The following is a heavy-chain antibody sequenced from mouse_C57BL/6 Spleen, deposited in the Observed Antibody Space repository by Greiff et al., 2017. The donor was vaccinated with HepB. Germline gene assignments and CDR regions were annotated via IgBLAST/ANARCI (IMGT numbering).Heavy chain of an antibody. V-gene: IGHV1-75*01. J-gene: IGHJ2*01. CDR2: IFPGSGST. D-gene: IGHD1-1*01. Sequence: VKLVDSGPELVKPGASVKISCKASGYTFTDYYINWVKQRPGQGLEWIGWIFPGSGSTYYNEKFKGKATLTVDKSSSTAYMLLSSLTSEDSAVYFCAREGIITTVAADYWGQGTTLTVSS. CDR3: AREGIITTVAADY. CDR1: GYTFTDYY.